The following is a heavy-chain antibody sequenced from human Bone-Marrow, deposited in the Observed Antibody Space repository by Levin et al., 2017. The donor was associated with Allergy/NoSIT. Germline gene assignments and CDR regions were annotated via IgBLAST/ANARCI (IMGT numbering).Heavy chain of an antibody. CDR1: GYTFTGYY. V-gene: IGHV1-2*02. Sequence: ASVKVSCKASGYTFTGYYMHWVRQAPGQGLEWMGWINPNSGGTNYAQKFQGRVTMTRDTSISTAYMELSRLRSDDTAVYYCARVAVITMVRGLKTYYYYYGMDVWGQGTTVTVSS. CDR3: ARVAVITMVRGLKTYYYYYGMDV. CDR2: INPNSGGT. J-gene: IGHJ6*02. D-gene: IGHD3-10*01.